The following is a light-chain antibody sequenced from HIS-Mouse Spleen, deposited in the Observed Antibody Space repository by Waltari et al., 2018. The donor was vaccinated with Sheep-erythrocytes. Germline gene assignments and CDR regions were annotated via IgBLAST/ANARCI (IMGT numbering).Light chain of an antibody. J-gene: IGKJ4*01. CDR3: QQSYSTPPLT. V-gene: IGKV1-39*01. CDR2: AAS. CDR1: QSISIY. Sequence: DIQMTQSPSSLSASVGDRVTITCRASQSISIYLNLYQQKPGKAPKLLIYAASSLQSGVPSRFSGSGSGTDFTLTISSLQPEDFATYYCQQSYSTPPLTFGGGTKVEIK.